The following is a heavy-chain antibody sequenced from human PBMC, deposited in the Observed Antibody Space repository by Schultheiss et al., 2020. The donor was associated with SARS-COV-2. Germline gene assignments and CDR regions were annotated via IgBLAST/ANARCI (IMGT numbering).Heavy chain of an antibody. Sequence: GGSLRLSCAASGFTFSSYGMHWVRQAPGKGLEWVAVIWYDGSNKYYADSVKGRFTISRDNSKNTLYLQMNSLRAEDTAVYYCAKTWVIAVAGTLDYWGQGTLVTVSS. CDR3: AKTWVIAVAGTLDY. D-gene: IGHD6-19*01. V-gene: IGHV3-33*06. J-gene: IGHJ4*02. CDR2: IWYDGSNK. CDR1: GFTFSSYG.